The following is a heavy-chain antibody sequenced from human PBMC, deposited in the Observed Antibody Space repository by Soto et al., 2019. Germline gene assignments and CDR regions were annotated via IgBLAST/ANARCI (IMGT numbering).Heavy chain of an antibody. CDR2: MNPNSGNT. CDR1: GYTFTSYD. CDR3: ATDSRGTYYYYYGMAV. J-gene: IGHJ6*02. D-gene: IGHD3-22*01. Sequence: QVQLVQSGAEVKKPGASVKVSCKASGYTFTSYDINWVRQATGQGLEWMGWMNPNSGNTGYAQKFQGRVTMTRNTSISTAYMELSSLRSEDTAVYYCATDSRGTYYYYYGMAVWGQGTTVTVSS. V-gene: IGHV1-8*01.